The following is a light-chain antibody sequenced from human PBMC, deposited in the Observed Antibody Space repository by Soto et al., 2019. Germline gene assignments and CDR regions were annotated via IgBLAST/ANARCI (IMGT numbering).Light chain of an antibody. CDR3: QKYNNWPTWT. Sequence: ILMTQSPATLSVSPGERATLSCRASQSVRSNLAWYQQKPGQAPRLLIYGASNRATGIPDRFSGSGSGTEFTLTISSLQSEDFAVYYCQKYNNWPTWTFGQGTKVDIK. CDR2: GAS. J-gene: IGKJ1*01. CDR1: QSVRSN. V-gene: IGKV3-15*01.